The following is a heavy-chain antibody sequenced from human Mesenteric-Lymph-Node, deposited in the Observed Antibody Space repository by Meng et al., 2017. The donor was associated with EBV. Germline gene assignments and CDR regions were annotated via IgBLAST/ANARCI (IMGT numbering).Heavy chain of an antibody. CDR2: INPKSGDT. J-gene: IGHJ4*02. D-gene: IGHD5-24*01. CDR1: GYYFTDYD. Sequence: VLSVQVGAEVKQPRASVHVSCKASGYYFTDYDVDWVRQAPGQGLEWMGRINPKSGDTNYAQRFQGRVTMTRDTSISTAYMELSGLRSDDTAFYYCANDGSPFDYWGQGTLVTVSS. CDR3: ANDGSPFDY. V-gene: IGHV1-2*06.